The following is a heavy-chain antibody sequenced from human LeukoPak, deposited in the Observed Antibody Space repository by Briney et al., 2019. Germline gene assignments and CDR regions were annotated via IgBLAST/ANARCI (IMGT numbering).Heavy chain of an antibody. J-gene: IGHJ4*02. Sequence: GGSLRLSCAASGFTFSSYAMSWVRQAPGKGLEWVSGISGSGGSTYYADSVKGRFTISRDNSKNTLYLQMNSLRAEDTAVYYCAKDYNYYDSSGYPDWGQGTLVTVSS. D-gene: IGHD3-22*01. CDR2: ISGSGGST. V-gene: IGHV3-23*01. CDR3: AKDYNYYDSSGYPD. CDR1: GFTFSSYA.